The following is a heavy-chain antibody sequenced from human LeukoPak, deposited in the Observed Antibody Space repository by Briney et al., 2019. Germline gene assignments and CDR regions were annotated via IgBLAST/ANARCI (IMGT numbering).Heavy chain of an antibody. CDR2: ITSSSSSI. V-gene: IGHV3-21*01. Sequence: GGSLRLSCVASGFTFSIYTMSWVRQAPGKGLEWVSSITSSSSSIYSADTVKGRLTISRDNAKNSLYLEMNSLRDEDTAVYYCARDLAWGAYWGQGTLVTVSS. D-gene: IGHD4/OR15-4a*01. J-gene: IGHJ4*02. CDR1: GFTFSIYT. CDR3: ARDLAWGAY.